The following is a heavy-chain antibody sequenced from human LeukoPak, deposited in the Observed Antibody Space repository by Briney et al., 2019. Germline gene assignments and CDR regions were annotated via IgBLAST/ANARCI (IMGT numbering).Heavy chain of an antibody. J-gene: IGHJ6*03. Sequence: GASVKASCKASGYTFTSYDINWVRQATGQGLEWMGWMNPNSGNTGYAQKFQGRVTITRNTSISTAYMELSSLRSEDTAVYYCARGRRTVVTPGYYYYYMDVWGKGTTVTVSS. CDR2: MNPNSGNT. V-gene: IGHV1-8*03. CDR1: GYTFTSYD. CDR3: ARGRRTVVTPGYYYYYMDV. D-gene: IGHD4-23*01.